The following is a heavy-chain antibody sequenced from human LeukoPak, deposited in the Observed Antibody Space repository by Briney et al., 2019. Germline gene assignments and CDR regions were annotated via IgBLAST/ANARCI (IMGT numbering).Heavy chain of an antibody. V-gene: IGHV3-21*01. CDR2: ISSSSSYI. CDR3: ARDVERLAQMPYYFDY. D-gene: IGHD1-1*01. CDR1: GFTFSSYT. J-gene: IGHJ4*02. Sequence: GGSLRLSCAASGFTFSSYTMNWVRQAPGKGLEWVSSISSSSSYIYYADSVKGRFTISRDNAKNSLYLQMNSLRAEDTAVYCCARDVERLAQMPYYFDYWGQGTLVTVSS.